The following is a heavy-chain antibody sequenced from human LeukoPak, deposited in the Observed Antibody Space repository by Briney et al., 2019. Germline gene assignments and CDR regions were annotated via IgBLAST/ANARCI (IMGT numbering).Heavy chain of an antibody. J-gene: IGHJ3*02. CDR2: IKEDGSEK. CDR3: ARLHSAVYYGDAFDI. Sequence: GGSLRLSCAVSGFTFSSYWMTWVRQAPGKGLEWVAKIKEDGSEKYYVDSVKGRFTVSRDNVKNSLFLQMNSLRVEDTATYYCARLHSAVYYGDAFDIWGQGTMVTVSS. V-gene: IGHV3-7*03. D-gene: IGHD3-16*01. CDR1: GFTFSSYW.